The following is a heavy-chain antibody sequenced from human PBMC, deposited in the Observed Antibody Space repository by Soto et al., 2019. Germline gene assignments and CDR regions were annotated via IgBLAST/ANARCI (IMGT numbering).Heavy chain of an antibody. CDR1: GYTFTSYD. CDR3: AREVPAALNWFDP. Sequence: ASVKVSCKASGYTFTSYDINWVRQATGQGLEWMGWINPNSGNTNYAQKFQGRVTMTRDTSISTAYMELSRLRSDDTAVYYCAREVPAALNWFDPWGQGTLVTVSS. D-gene: IGHD2-2*01. V-gene: IGHV1-8*01. CDR2: INPNSGNT. J-gene: IGHJ5*02.